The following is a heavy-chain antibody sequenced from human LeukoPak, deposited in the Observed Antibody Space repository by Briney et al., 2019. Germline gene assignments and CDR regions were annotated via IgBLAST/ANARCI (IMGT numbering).Heavy chain of an antibody. D-gene: IGHD4-17*01. Sequence: GGSLRLSCAASGFTVSSNYMSWVRQAPGKGLEWVSVIYSGGSTYYADSVKGRFTISRDNSKNTLYLQMNSLRAEDTAVYYCAGVRVTTTLIDYWGQGTLVTVSS. CDR1: GFTVSSNY. CDR2: IYSGGST. J-gene: IGHJ4*02. V-gene: IGHV3-53*01. CDR3: AGVRVTTTLIDY.